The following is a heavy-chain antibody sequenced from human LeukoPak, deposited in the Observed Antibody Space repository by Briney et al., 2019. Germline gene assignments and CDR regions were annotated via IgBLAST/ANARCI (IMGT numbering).Heavy chain of an antibody. J-gene: IGHJ4*02. CDR3: TTYDVYYDSSGYYYRFPDY. CDR2: IRSKPRSYTT. D-gene: IGHD3-22*01. Sequence: GGSLRLSCAASGFTVTDFFMDWVRQAPGKGLEWVGRIRSKPRSYTTEYAASVKGRCTISREDSKSSLYLQMNSLKTEDTAVYYCTTYDVYYDSSGYYYRFPDYWGQGTLVTVSS. V-gene: IGHV3-72*01. CDR1: GFTVTDFF.